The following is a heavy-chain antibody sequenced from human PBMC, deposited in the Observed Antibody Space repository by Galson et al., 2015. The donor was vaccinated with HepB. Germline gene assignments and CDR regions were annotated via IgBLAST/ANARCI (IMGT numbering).Heavy chain of an antibody. Sequence: SLRLSCAASGFTFSSYAMTWVRQAPGKGLEWVSAISGSGGSTYYADSVKGRFTISRDNSKNTLYLQMNSLRAEDTAVYYCARGAEYTYGAYWYFDLWGRGTLVTVSP. CDR1: GFTFSSYA. CDR3: ARGAEYTYGAYWYFDL. J-gene: IGHJ2*01. CDR2: ISGSGGST. D-gene: IGHD5-18*01. V-gene: IGHV3-23*01.